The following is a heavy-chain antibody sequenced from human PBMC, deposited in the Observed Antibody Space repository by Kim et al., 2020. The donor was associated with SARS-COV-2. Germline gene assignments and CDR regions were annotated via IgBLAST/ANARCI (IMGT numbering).Heavy chain of an antibody. CDR2: IYYSGST. V-gene: IGHV4-31*03. Sequence: SETLSLTCTVSGGSISSGGYYWSWIRQHPGKGLEWIGYIYYSGSTYYNPSLKSRVTISVDTSKNQFSLKLSSVTAADTAVYYCARAFPPPVSAFDIWGQGTMVTVSS. CDR1: GGSISSGGYY. D-gene: IGHD3-16*01. J-gene: IGHJ3*02. CDR3: ARAFPPPVSAFDI.